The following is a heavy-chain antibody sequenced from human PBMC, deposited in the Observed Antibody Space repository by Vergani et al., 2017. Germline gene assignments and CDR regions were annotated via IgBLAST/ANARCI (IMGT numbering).Heavy chain of an antibody. CDR3: AREETTLDY. Sequence: QVQLVQSGAEVKKPGASVKVSCKVSGYTLTELSMHWVRQAPGQGLEWMGWINPNSGGTNYAQKFQGRVTMTRDTSSSTAYMELSRLRSDDTAVYYCAREETTLDYWGQGILVTVSS. J-gene: IGHJ4*02. V-gene: IGHV1-2*02. CDR2: INPNSGGT. D-gene: IGHD4-11*01. CDR1: GYTLTELS.